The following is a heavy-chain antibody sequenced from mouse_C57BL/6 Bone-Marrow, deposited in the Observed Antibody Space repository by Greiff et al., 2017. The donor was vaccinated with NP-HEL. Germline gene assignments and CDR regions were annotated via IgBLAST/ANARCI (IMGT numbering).Heavy chain of an antibody. CDR2: IITFIFIT. CDR3: ARRGPLYYGYSAWFAY. D-gene: IGHD2-2*01. Sequence: QVQLQHPRAAPPPPFSSFPLSFPSSFSPFPLSFLPFFPPLPFQCLYFILDIITFIFITNYNYNFKINSTLTVDTSSSTAYMQLSSLTSEDSAVYCCARRGPLYYGYSAWFAYWGQGTLVTVSA. J-gene: IGHJ3*01. V-gene: IGHV1-55*01. CDR1: FSPFPLSF.